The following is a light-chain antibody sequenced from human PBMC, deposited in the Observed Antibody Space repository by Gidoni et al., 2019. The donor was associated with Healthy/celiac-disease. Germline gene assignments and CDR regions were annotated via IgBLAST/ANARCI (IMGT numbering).Light chain of an antibody. Sequence: DIQMTQSPSSLSASVGDRVTITCRASQSISSYLNWYQQKPGKAPKLLIYAASSLQSGVPSRFSGSGSGTDFTLTISSLQPEDFATYYCQQSCSTPQFTFXPXTKVDIK. CDR3: QQSCSTPQFT. CDR1: QSISSY. V-gene: IGKV1-39*01. CDR2: AAS. J-gene: IGKJ3*01.